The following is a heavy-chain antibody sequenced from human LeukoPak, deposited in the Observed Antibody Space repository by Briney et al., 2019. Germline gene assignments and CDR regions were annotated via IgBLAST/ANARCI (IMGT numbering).Heavy chain of an antibody. V-gene: IGHV3-33*01. CDR2: IWYDGTNK. D-gene: IGHD5-18*01. CDR3: ARDQRGFSYSKYYFDY. J-gene: IGHJ4*02. Sequence: GRSLRLSCAASGFSFSSYGRHWVRQAPGKGLEWVAVIWYDGTNKYYADSVKGRFTISRDNSKNTLYLQINSLRAEDTAVYYCARDQRGFSYSKYYFDYWGQGTLVTVSS. CDR1: GFSFSSYG.